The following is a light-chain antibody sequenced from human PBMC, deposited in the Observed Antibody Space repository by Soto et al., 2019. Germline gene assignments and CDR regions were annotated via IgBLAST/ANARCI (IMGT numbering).Light chain of an antibody. Sequence: EVVLTQSPATMSLSPGERATLSCRASQSISSFLAWYQQKPGQAPGLLIYDTSNRATGVPPRFSGSGSGTDFTLTISSLETEDFAVYYCQQRSAWPLFGGGTKVEIK. CDR2: DTS. CDR1: QSISSF. V-gene: IGKV3-11*01. J-gene: IGKJ4*01. CDR3: QQRSAWPL.